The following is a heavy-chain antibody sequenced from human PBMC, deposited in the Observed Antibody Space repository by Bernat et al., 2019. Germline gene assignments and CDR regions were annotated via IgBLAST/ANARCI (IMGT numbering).Heavy chain of an antibody. J-gene: IGHJ3*02. D-gene: IGHD1-26*01. Sequence: QVQLVESGGGVVQPGRSLRLSCAASGFTFSSYGMHWVRQAPGKGLEWVAVISYDGSNKYYADSVKGRFTISRDNSKNTLYLQMNSLRAEDTAVYYCAKDRIVGALDDAFDIWGQGTMVTVSS. V-gene: IGHV3-30*18. CDR1: GFTFSSYG. CDR3: AKDRIVGALDDAFDI. CDR2: ISYDGSNK.